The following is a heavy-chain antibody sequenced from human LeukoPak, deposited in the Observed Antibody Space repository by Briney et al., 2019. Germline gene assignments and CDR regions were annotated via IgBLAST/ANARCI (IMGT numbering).Heavy chain of an antibody. V-gene: IGHV4-39*01. J-gene: IGHJ5*02. CDR2: IYYSGGT. CDR1: GDSISSTSYY. CDR3: ARRGPMRQPNWFDP. D-gene: IGHD3-22*01. Sequence: PSETLSLTCTVSGDSISSTSYYWGWIRQPPGKGLEWIGSIYYSGGTYYNPSLKSRVTISVDTSRNQFSLKLSSVTAADTAVYYCARRGPMRQPNWFDPWGQGTLVTVSS.